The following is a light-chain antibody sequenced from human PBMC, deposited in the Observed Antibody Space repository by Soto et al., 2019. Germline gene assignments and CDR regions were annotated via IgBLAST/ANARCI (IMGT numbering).Light chain of an antibody. CDR1: QSLLHSNGYNY. CDR3: MQDLQTPWT. Sequence: EMVMTQSPLSLPVTPGEPASISCRSSQSLLHSNGYNYLDWYLQKPGQSPQLLIYLGSNRASGVPERFSGSGSGTDFTLKISRVEAEDVGVYYCMQDLQTPWTFGQGTKVEIK. CDR2: LGS. V-gene: IGKV2-28*01. J-gene: IGKJ1*01.